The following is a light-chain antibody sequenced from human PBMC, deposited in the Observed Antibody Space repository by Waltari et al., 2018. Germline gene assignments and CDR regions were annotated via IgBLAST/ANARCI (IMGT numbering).Light chain of an antibody. CDR3: SSHTATVPHV. CDR1: SNDVAGYGY. V-gene: IGLV2-14*01. Sequence: QSALTQPASVSGSPGQSITISCTGTSNDVAGYGYVSWYQQYPGKAPKLIIYEFSYRPSGISTRFSGSKSGNTASLTISGLQAEDEADYYCSSHTATVPHVFGTGTRVTVV. J-gene: IGLJ1*01. CDR2: EFS.